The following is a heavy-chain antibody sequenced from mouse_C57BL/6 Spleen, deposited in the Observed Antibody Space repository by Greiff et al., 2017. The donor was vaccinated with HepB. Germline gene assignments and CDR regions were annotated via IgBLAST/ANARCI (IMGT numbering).Heavy chain of an antibody. D-gene: IGHD1-1*01. CDR3: ARRANYYGSSYTGY. V-gene: IGHV1-18*01. J-gene: IGHJ2*01. CDR1: GYTFTDYN. Sequence: EVQLQQSGPELVKPGASVKIPCKASGYTFTDYNMDWVKQSHGKSLEWIGDINPNNGGTIYNQKFKGKATLTVDKSSSTAYMELRSLTSEDTAVYYCARRANYYGSSYTGYWGQGTTLTVSS. CDR2: INPNNGGT.